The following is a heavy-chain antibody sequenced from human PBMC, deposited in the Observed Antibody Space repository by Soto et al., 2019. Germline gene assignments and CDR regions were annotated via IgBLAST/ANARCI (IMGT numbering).Heavy chain of an antibody. CDR3: ARARSVEFHNLFAL. CDR1: RGSISTYD. V-gene: IGHV4-59*13. Sequence: SETLSLTCTVTRGSISTYDWSWNRQPPGKGLEWIGHIYYTGNTNYNPSLKSRVTISVDTSTNRFSLRLRSVSAADTAVYYCARARSVEFHNLFALWGRGTLVPVSS. D-gene: IGHD3-10*01. J-gene: IGHJ5*02. CDR2: IYYTGNT.